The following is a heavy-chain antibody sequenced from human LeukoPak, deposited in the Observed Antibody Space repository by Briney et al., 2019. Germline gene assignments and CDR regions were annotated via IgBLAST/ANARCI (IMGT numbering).Heavy chain of an antibody. D-gene: IGHD1-26*01. CDR3: ARVGEGYFDY. Sequence: GGSLRLSCAASGFTFSSYNMNWVRQAPGKGLEWVSFTSSSSTYIYCADSVKGRFTISRDNAKNSLYLQMNSLRVEDTAVYYCARVGEGYFDYWGQGTLVTVS. CDR2: TSSSSTYI. V-gene: IGHV3-21*01. CDR1: GFTFSSYN. J-gene: IGHJ4*02.